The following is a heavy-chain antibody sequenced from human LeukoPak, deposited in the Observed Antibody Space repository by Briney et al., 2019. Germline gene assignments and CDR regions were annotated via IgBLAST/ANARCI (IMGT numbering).Heavy chain of an antibody. CDR1: GGSISSYY. J-gene: IGHJ4*02. CDR2: IYTSGST. CDR3: ARVGTYDSSGYYYYFDY. Sequence: SETLSLTCTVSGGSISSYYWSRIRQPAGKGLEWIGRIYTSGSTNYNPSLKSRVTMSVDTSKNQFSLKLSSVTAADTAVYYCARVGTYDSSGYYYYFDYWGQGTLVTVSS. V-gene: IGHV4-4*07. D-gene: IGHD3-22*01.